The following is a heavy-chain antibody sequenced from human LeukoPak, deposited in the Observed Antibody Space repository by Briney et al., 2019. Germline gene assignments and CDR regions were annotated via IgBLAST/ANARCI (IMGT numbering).Heavy chain of an antibody. J-gene: IGHJ4*02. V-gene: IGHV3-33*01. CDR1: GFTFSNYG. D-gene: IGHD6-19*01. Sequence: GGSLRLSCEVSGFTFSNYGMHWVRQAPGKGLEWVALIWYDGRTKFHADSVKGRFTISRGNFENTLYLQMSSLRVEDTAVYYCAREWGRIAVAGGPGYWGQGTLVTVSS. CDR3: AREWGRIAVAGGPGY. CDR2: IWYDGRTK.